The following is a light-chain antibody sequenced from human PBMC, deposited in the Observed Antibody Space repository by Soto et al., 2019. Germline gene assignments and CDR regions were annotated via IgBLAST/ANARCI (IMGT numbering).Light chain of an antibody. CDR1: SGDIGDYNY. J-gene: IGLJ1*01. CDR3: CPYTGSGTII. CDR2: DVS. Sequence: QSALTQPASVSGSPGQSITISCVGTSGDIGDYNYVSWYQQHPGKVPQVIIYDVSNRPSGVSYRFSGTKSGNTAYLTVSGLPSEDEGDYYFCPYTGSGTIIVGTGTKVTVL. V-gene: IGLV2-14*01.